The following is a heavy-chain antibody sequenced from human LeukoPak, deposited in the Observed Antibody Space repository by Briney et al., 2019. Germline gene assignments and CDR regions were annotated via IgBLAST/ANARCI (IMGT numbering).Heavy chain of an antibody. J-gene: IGHJ4*02. D-gene: IGHD3-10*01. Sequence: GGSLRLTCAASGFTFSAYWMHWVRQAPGKGLVWVSRVNGNGRSTNYADSVKGRFTISRDTAKNTLYLQMNSLRAEDTAVYFCARGPQNSYGSGTYYDGVFDNWGRGTLVTVAS. CDR1: GFTFSAYW. CDR2: VNGNGRST. CDR3: ARGPQNSYGSGTYYDGVFDN. V-gene: IGHV3-74*01.